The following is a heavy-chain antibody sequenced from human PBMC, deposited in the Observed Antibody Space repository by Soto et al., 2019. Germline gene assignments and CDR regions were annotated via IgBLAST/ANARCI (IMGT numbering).Heavy chain of an antibody. D-gene: IGHD1-26*01. V-gene: IGHV1-18*01. J-gene: IGHJ5*02. CDR3: ARVVGALGHWFDP. CDR1: GNTFTSYG. Sequence: VQLVQSGGEVKNPGASVKVSCKASGNTFTSYGISWVRQAPGQGLEWMGRISAYNGNTNYAQKLQGRVTMTTDTSTSTAYMELRSLRSDDTAVYYCARVVGALGHWFDPWGQGTLVIVSS. CDR2: ISAYNGNT.